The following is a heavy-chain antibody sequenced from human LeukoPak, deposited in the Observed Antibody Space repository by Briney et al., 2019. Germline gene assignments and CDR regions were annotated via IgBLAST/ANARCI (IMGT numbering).Heavy chain of an antibody. CDR3: ARDSSDFDY. V-gene: IGHV1-18*04. CDR1: GYTFTGYY. CDR2: ISAYNGNT. Sequence: GASVKVSCKASGYTFTGYYMHWVRQAPGQGLEWMGWISAYNGNTNYAQKLQGRVTMTTDTSTSTAYMELRSLRSDDTAVYYCARDSSDFDYWGQGTLVTVSS. J-gene: IGHJ4*02.